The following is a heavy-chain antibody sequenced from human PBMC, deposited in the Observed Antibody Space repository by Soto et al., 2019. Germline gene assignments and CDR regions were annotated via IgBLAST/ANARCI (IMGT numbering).Heavy chain of an antibody. CDR3: ARDGVEYCSGGSCYYGMDV. Sequence: QVQLQESGPGLVKPSETLSLTCTVSGGSISSYYWSWIRQPPGKGLEWIGYIYYSGSTNYNPSLKSRVTISVDTSKNQFSLKLSSVTAADTAVYYCARDGVEYCSGGSCYYGMDVWGQGTTVTVSS. J-gene: IGHJ6*02. CDR1: GGSISSYY. D-gene: IGHD2-15*01. CDR2: IYYSGST. V-gene: IGHV4-59*01.